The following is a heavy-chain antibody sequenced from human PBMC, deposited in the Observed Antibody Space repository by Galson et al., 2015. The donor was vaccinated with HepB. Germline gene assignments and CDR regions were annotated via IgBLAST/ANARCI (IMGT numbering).Heavy chain of an antibody. Sequence: SLRLSCAASGFTVSSNYMSWVRQAPGKGLEWVSVIYSGGSTYYADSVKGRFTISRDNSKNTLYLQMNSLRAEDTAVYYCARENDYYGGAFDIRGQGTMVTVSS. D-gene: IGHD3-10*01. CDR1: GFTVSSNY. J-gene: IGHJ3*02. V-gene: IGHV3-53*01. CDR3: ARENDYYGGAFDI. CDR2: IYSGGST.